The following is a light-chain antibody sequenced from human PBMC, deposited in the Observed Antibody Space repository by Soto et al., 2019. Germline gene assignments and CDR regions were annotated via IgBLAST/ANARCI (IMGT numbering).Light chain of an antibody. V-gene: IGLV2-11*01. CDR2: DVT. CDR3: SSYAGNYNVV. J-gene: IGLJ2*01. Sequence: QSALTQPRSVSGSPGQSVTISCTGTSSDVGRYTSVSWYQQHPGKAPKLMIYDVTWRPSGVPDRFSGSKSGITASLTISGLQAEDEADYYCSSYAGNYNVVFGGGTQLTVL. CDR1: SSDVGRYTS.